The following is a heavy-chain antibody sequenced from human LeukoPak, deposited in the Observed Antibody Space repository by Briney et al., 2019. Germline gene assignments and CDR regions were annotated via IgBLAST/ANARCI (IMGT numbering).Heavy chain of an antibody. CDR2: ISSDGSRT. CDR1: GFIFSGYW. CDR3: AKDSRPVLLWFGELGS. Sequence: GGSLRLSCAGSGFIFSGYWMHWVRQAPGKGLEWVAVISSDGSRTYYADSVRGRFTISRDNSKNTLYLQMNSLRAEDTAVYYCAKDSRPVLLWFGELGSWGQGTLVTVSS. J-gene: IGHJ5*02. D-gene: IGHD3-10*01. V-gene: IGHV3-30*18.